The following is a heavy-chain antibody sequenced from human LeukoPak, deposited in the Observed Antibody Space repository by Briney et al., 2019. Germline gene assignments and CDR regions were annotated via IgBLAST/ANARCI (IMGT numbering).Heavy chain of an antibody. CDR2: ISSSTSYI. CDR3: ARAGGSTVSHSDY. Sequence: TGGSLRLSCAAPGFTFSSYSMNWIRQAPGKGLEWVSSISSSTSYIYYADSVKGRFTISKDNAKNSLYLQMNSLGAEDTAVYYCARAGGSTVSHSDYWGQGTLVTVSS. J-gene: IGHJ4*02. V-gene: IGHV3-21*01. CDR1: GFTFSSYS. D-gene: IGHD4-17*01.